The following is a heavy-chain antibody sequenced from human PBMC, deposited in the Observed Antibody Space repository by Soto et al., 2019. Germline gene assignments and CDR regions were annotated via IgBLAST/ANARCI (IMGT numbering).Heavy chain of an antibody. V-gene: IGHV4-34*01. CDR2: INHSGST. Sequence: SETLSLTCAVYGGSFSGYYWSWIRQPPGKGLERIGEINHSGSTNYNPSLKSRVTISVGTSKNQFSLKLSSVTAADTAVYYCARSSKVFIAAEPGFDYWGQGTLVTVSS. D-gene: IGHD6-13*01. CDR1: GGSFSGYY. J-gene: IGHJ4*02. CDR3: ARSSKVFIAAEPGFDY.